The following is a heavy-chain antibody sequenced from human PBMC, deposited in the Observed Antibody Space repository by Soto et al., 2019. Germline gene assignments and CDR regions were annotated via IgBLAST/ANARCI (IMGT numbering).Heavy chain of an antibody. J-gene: IGHJ6*03. CDR1: GGSISSYY. D-gene: IGHD3-16*02. Sequence: PSETLSLTCTVSGGSISSYYWSWIRQPPGKGLEWIGYIYYSGSTNYNPSLKSRVTISVDTSKNQFSLKLSSVTAADTAVYYCARESLVYRDYYYYMDVWGKGTTVTVS. CDR2: IYYSGST. CDR3: ARESLVYRDYYYYMDV. V-gene: IGHV4-59*01.